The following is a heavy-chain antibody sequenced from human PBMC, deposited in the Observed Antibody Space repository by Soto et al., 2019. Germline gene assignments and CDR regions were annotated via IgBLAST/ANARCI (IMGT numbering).Heavy chain of an antibody. CDR1: GYTFTSYG. CDR2: ISAYNGNT. J-gene: IGHJ6*02. Sequence: GASVKVSCKDSGYTFTSYGISWVRQDPGQGLEWMGWISAYNGNTNYAQKLQGRVTMTTDTSTSTAYMELRSLRSDDTAVYYCARTRKWLERYYYGMDVWGQGTTVTVSS. V-gene: IGHV1-18*01. CDR3: ARTRKWLERYYYGMDV. D-gene: IGHD6-19*01.